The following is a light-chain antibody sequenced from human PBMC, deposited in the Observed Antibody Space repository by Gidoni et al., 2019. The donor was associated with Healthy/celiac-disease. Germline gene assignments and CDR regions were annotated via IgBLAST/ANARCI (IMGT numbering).Light chain of an antibody. CDR3: QQYGSSPGT. Sequence: DIVLTPSPGTLSLSPGARATLSCRASQSVSRSYLAWYQQKPGQAPRLLIYGASSRATGIPDRFSGSGSGTDFTLTISRLEPEDFAVYYCQQYGSSPGTFGQGTKVEIK. CDR1: QSVSRSY. CDR2: GAS. V-gene: IGKV3-20*01. J-gene: IGKJ1*01.